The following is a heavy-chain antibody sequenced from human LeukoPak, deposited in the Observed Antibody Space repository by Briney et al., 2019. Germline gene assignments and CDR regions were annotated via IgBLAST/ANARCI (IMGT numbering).Heavy chain of an antibody. J-gene: IGHJ4*02. D-gene: IGHD3-3*01. CDR3: ARDPRYFGVVIGIDY. V-gene: IGHV3-23*01. CDR1: GFTFSNYA. Sequence: GGSLRLSCAASGFTFSNYAMSWVRQAPGKGLEWVSAINSGGGTYYADSVKGRFTISRDNSKNTLYLQMNSLRAEDTAVYYCARDPRYFGVVIGIDYWGQGTLVTVSS. CDR2: INSGGGT.